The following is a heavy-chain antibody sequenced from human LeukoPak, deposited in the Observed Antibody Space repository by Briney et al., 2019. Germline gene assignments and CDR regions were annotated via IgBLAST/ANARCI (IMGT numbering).Heavy chain of an antibody. CDR3: TRVGSWIQLWNWYFDL. CDR2: IRSKPYGGTA. CDR1: GFTFGDYA. J-gene: IGHJ2*01. V-gene: IGHV3-49*03. Sequence: GGSLRLSCTASGFTFGDYAMSWFRQAPGKGLEWVGFIRSKPYGGTAENAASVKGRFTISRDDSKSIAYLQMNSLKTEDTAVYYCTRVGSWIQLWNWYFDLWGRGILVTVSS. D-gene: IGHD5-18*01.